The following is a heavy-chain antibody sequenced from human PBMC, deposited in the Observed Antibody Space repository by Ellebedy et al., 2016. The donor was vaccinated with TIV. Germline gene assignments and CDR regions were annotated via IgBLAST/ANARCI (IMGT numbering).Heavy chain of an antibody. J-gene: IGHJ5*02. CDR3: ARGVEPSYFSSLVRGVRRGWFDP. CDR1: GGSFSGYY. D-gene: IGHD3-10*01. CDR2: INHYGST. Sequence: MPSETLSLTCAVYGGSFSGYYWSWIRQSPGKGLEWIGEINHYGSTNYNSSLKRRVTISVDTSKNQFSLKMWGLTAADIATYFCARGVEPSYFSSLVRGVRRGWFDPWGQGTLVTVST. V-gene: IGHV4-34*01.